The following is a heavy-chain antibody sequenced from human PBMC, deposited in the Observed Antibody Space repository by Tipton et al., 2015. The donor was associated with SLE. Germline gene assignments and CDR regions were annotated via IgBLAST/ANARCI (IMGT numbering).Heavy chain of an antibody. CDR1: GFTFSSYE. Sequence: AVSGFTFSSYEMNWVRQAPGKGLEWVSYISSSGSTIYYADSVKGRFTISRDNAKNSLYLQMNSLRAEDTAVYYCARGGYNPPTYWGQGTLVTVSS. V-gene: IGHV3-48*03. D-gene: IGHD1-1*01. CDR2: ISSSGSTI. J-gene: IGHJ4*02. CDR3: ARGGYNPPTY.